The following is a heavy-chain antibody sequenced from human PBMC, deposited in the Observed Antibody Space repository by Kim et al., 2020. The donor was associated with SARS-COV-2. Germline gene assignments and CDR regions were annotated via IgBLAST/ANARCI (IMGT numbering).Heavy chain of an antibody. Sequence: ASVKVSCKASGYTFTGYYMHWVRQAPGQGLEWMGWINPNSGGRNYAQKFQGRVTMTRDTSISTAYMELSRLRSDDTAVYYCARAARIVVVIGPAGVGWFDPWGQGTLVTVSS. V-gene: IGHV1-2*02. CDR3: ARAARIVVVIGPAGVGWFDP. CDR1: GYTFTGYY. CDR2: INPNSGGR. J-gene: IGHJ5*02. D-gene: IGHD2-21*01.